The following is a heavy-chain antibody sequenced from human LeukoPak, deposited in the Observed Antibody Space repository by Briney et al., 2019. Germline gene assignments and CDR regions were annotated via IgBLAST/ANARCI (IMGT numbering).Heavy chain of an antibody. CDR2: IYYSGST. V-gene: IGHV4-39*07. CDR3: ARDVYDYVWGSYRYFDY. Sequence: PSETLSLTCTVSSGSISTSNYYWGWIRQPPGKGLEWIGSIYYSGSTYYNPSLKSRVTISVDTSKNQFSLKLSSVTAADTAVYYCARDVYDYVWGSYRYFDYWGQGTLVTVSS. J-gene: IGHJ4*02. CDR1: SGSISTSNYY. D-gene: IGHD3-16*02.